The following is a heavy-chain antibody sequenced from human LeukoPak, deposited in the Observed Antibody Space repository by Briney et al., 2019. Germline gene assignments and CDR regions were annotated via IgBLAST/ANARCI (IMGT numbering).Heavy chain of an antibody. CDR3: AKARYYGSGTYDEYCFDY. J-gene: IGHJ4*02. CDR2: ISYDGSNK. V-gene: IGHV3-30*18. Sequence: GGSLRLSCAASGFTFSSYGMHWVRQAPGKGLEWVAVISYDGSNKYYADSVKGRFTISRDNSKNTLYLQMNSLRAEDTAVYYCAKARYYGSGTYDEYCFDYWGQGTLVTVSS. CDR1: GFTFSSYG. D-gene: IGHD3-10*01.